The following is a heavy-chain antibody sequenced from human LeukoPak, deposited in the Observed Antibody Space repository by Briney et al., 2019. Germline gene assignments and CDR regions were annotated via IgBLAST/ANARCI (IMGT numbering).Heavy chain of an antibody. Sequence: GGSLRLSCAASGFTFSSYAMSWVRQAPGKGLEWVSAISGSGGSTYYADSVKGRFTISRGNSKNTLYLQMNSLRAEDTAVYYCAKKAGLAYGGNKLDYWGQGTLVTVSS. CDR3: AKKAGLAYGGNKLDY. D-gene: IGHD4-23*01. CDR1: GFTFSSYA. J-gene: IGHJ4*02. CDR2: ISGSGGST. V-gene: IGHV3-23*01.